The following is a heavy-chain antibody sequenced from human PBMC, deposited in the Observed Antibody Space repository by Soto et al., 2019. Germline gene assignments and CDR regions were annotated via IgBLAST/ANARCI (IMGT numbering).Heavy chain of an antibody. J-gene: IGHJ6*02. V-gene: IGHV5-51*01. Sequence: GESLKISCKGSGYSFTNYWIGWVRQMPGKGPEWMGIIYPGDSDTKYNPSFQGQVTISADKSITTTYLQWSSLKASDTAIYYCAASIFYYGMDVWGQGTTVTVSS. CDR1: GYSFTNYW. CDR3: AASIFYYGMDV. CDR2: IYPGDSDT.